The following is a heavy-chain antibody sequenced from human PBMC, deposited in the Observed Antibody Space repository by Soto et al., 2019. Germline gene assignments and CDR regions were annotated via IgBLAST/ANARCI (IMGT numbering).Heavy chain of an antibody. D-gene: IGHD3-3*02. CDR1: GFTFSSYG. J-gene: IGHJ4*02. CDR3: AKALARNYFDY. V-gene: IGHV3-30*18. Sequence: QVQLVESGGGVVQPGRSLRLSCAASGFTFSSYGMHWVRQAPGKGLEWVAFISYDGSNKYSADSVKGRFTISRDNSKDTLYLQMNSLRAEDTAVYFCAKALARNYFDYWGQGTRVTVSS. CDR2: ISYDGSNK.